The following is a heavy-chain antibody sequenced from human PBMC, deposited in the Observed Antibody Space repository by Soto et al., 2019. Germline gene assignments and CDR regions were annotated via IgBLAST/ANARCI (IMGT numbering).Heavy chain of an antibody. Sequence: QAQLMQSGAAVKEPGSSVKVSCKASGGTFSGYAISWVRQAHGQGLEWLGGIIPIFGITNYAQKFQNRLTIAADESSATVYMDLRSLTSEDSAIYYCARDPRSITGTTSSEDFQPWCQGTLVSVS. J-gene: IGHJ1*01. V-gene: IGHV1-69*01. CDR1: GGTFSGYA. D-gene: IGHD1-1*01. CDR2: IIPIFGIT. CDR3: ARDPRSITGTTSSEDFQP.